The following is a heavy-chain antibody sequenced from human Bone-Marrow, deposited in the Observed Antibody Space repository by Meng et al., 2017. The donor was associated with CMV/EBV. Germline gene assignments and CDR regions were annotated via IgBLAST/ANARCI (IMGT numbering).Heavy chain of an antibody. CDR3: VRVGGGYPFDY. D-gene: IGHD3-22*01. Sequence: GESLKISCAASGFTFSNYWMHWVRQAPGKGLVWVSRMFNDESTISYADSVKGRFTISRDNAQKILYLQMNSLRVDDTAVYYCVRVGGGYPFDYWGQGILVTVSS. J-gene: IGHJ4*02. V-gene: IGHV3-74*01. CDR1: GFTFSNYW. CDR2: MFNDESTI.